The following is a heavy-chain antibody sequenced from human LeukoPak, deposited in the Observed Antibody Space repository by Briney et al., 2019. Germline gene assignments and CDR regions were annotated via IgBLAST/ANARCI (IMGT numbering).Heavy chain of an antibody. CDR1: GGSFSGHC. V-gene: IGHV4-34*01. CDR2: INHSGST. Sequence: SETLSLTCTVYGGSFSGHCWSWIRQPPGKGLEWIGEINHSGSTNYNPSLKSRVTISVDTPKDQFSLELTSVTAADTAVYYCTRGKPETVFDNWGQGTLVTVSS. D-gene: IGHD2-21*02. CDR3: TRGKPETVFDN. J-gene: IGHJ4*02.